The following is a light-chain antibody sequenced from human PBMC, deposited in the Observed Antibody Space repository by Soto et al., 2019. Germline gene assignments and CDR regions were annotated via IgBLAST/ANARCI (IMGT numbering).Light chain of an antibody. CDR1: QSVGSS. CDR3: QQYNNWPPKT. CDR2: DAS. J-gene: IGKJ1*01. V-gene: IGKV3-15*01. Sequence: EIVMTQSPATVSVSPGERVTLSCRASQSVGSSLAWYQQKPGQAPRLLIYDASTRATGIPARFSGSGSGTEFTLSISSLQSEDFAVYYCQQYNNWPPKTFGQGTKVNIK.